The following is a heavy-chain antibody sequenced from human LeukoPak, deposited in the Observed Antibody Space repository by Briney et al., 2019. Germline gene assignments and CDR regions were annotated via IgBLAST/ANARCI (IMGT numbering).Heavy chain of an antibody. CDR2: ISAYNGNT. CDR3: ARDISRGYCSSTSCYGDFDY. D-gene: IGHD2-2*01. CDR1: GYTFTSYG. V-gene: IGHV1-18*01. Sequence: GASVKVSCKASGYTFTSYGISWVRQAPGQGLEWMGWISAYNGNTNYAQKLQGRVTMTTDTSTSTAYMELRSLRSDDTAVYYCARDISRGYCSSTSCYGDFDYWGQGTLVTVSS. J-gene: IGHJ4*02.